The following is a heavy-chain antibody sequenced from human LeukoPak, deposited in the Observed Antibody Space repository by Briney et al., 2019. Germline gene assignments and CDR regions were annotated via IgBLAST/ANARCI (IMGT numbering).Heavy chain of an antibody. Sequence: SETLSLTCTVSGYPISSGYYWGWIRQPPGKGLEWIGSIYHSGSTYYNPSLKSRVTISVDTSKNQFSLKLSSVTAADTAVYYCARAILRFGAFDIWGQGTMVTVSS. CDR3: ARAILRFGAFDI. CDR1: GYPISSGYY. CDR2: IYHSGST. V-gene: IGHV4-38-2*02. D-gene: IGHD3-10*01. J-gene: IGHJ3*02.